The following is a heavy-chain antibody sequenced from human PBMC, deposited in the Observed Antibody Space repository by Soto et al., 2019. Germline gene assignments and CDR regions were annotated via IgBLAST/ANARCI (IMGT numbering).Heavy chain of an antibody. CDR1: GFTFSDFN. V-gene: IGHV3-48*02. CDR3: AKETFFFESRTSYSAKSPRWFDP. Sequence: GGSLRLSCAASGFTFSDFNMNWVRQAPGKGLEWISYISSSGRSTYYADSVKCRFTISRDNANNSLFLQMNSLVDEDSAVYYCAKETFFFESRTSYSAKSPRWFDPWGPGTLVTVSS. J-gene: IGHJ5*02. CDR2: ISSSGRST. D-gene: IGHD2-21*01.